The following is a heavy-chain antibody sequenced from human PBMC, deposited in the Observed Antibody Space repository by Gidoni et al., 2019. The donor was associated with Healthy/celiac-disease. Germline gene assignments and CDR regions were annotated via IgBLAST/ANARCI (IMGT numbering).Heavy chain of an antibody. Sequence: QVQLVESGGGVVQPGGSLRLSCAASGFPFSSYGMHWVSQAPGKGLEWVAFIRYDGSNKYYADSVKGRFTISRDNSKNTLYLQMNSLRAEDTAVYYCAKGARGVVIIPFLNWFDPWGQGTLVTVSS. V-gene: IGHV3-30*02. J-gene: IGHJ5*02. CDR2: IRYDGSNK. CDR1: GFPFSSYG. CDR3: AKGARGVVIIPFLNWFDP. D-gene: IGHD3-3*01.